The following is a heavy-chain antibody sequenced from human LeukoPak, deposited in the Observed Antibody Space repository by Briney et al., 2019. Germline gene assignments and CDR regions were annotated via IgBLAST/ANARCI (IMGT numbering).Heavy chain of an antibody. CDR1: GFTFSSYS. D-gene: IGHD3-22*01. V-gene: IGHV3-21*01. CDR3: ARGRFHLDSSGYSSFYH. Sequence: GGSLRLSCAASGFTFSSYSMNWVRQAPGKGLEWVSAISGDSRYIYYADSVRGRFTISRDNAQNSLFLQMSSLRAEDTAVYYCARGRFHLDSSGYSSFYHWGQGTLVTVSS. J-gene: IGHJ4*02. CDR2: ISGDSRYI.